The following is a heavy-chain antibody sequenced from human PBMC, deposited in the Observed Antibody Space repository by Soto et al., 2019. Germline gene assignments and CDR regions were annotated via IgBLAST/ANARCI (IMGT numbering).Heavy chain of an antibody. CDR1: GFTFSDFW. CDR3: GRDEVRNGVGV. V-gene: IGHV3-7*01. J-gene: IGHJ6*02. Sequence: GGSLRLSCEASGFTFSDFWMSWVRQAPGKGLEWVANIKGDGSERRYVDSVRGRFTISRDNAKNSVYLQMNSLRADDTALYYCGRDEVRNGVGVGGQGIKVTVSS. CDR2: IKGDGSER.